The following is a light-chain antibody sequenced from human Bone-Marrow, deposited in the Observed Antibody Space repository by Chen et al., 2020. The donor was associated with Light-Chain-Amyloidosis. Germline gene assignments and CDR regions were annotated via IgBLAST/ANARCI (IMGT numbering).Light chain of an antibody. V-gene: IGLV2-23*02. Sequence: QSPLTQPASVSGSPGQSITISCTGTSSDVGSYNLVSWYQQHPGKAPKLMIYEVSKRPSGVSNRFSGSKSGNTASLTISGLQAEDEADYYCCSYAGSSTVVFGGGTKLTVL. CDR2: EVS. J-gene: IGLJ2*01. CDR3: CSYAGSSTVV. CDR1: SSDVGSYNL.